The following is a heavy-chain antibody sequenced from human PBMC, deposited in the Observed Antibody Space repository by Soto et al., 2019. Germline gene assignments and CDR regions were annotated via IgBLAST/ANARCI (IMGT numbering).Heavy chain of an antibody. J-gene: IGHJ3*02. CDR2: FYYTGGT. CDR3: ARDRSDSLNSFDAFDI. CDR1: GASISSSRSY. D-gene: IGHD3-22*01. Sequence: PSETLSLTCTVSGASISSSRSYWGWVRQPPGKGLEWIVSFYYTGGTYSTYYNPSLKSRVTISVDTSKSQFSLNLRSVTAADTAVYYCARDRSDSLNSFDAFDIWGQGTMVTVSS. V-gene: IGHV4-39*02.